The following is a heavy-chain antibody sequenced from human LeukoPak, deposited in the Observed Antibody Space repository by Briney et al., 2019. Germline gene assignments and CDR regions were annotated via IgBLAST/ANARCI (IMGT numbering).Heavy chain of an antibody. Sequence: GESLKISCNGSGYSFTSYWIGWVRQMPGKGLEWMGIIFPGDCDTRYSPSFQGQVTISADKSSSTAYLQWSSLKDSDTAMYYCARHVSIVATTPYYYYLDVWGKGTTVTVSS. J-gene: IGHJ6*03. CDR3: ARHVSIVATTPYYYYLDV. D-gene: IGHD5-12*01. CDR1: GYSFTSYW. V-gene: IGHV5-51*01. CDR2: IFPGDCDT.